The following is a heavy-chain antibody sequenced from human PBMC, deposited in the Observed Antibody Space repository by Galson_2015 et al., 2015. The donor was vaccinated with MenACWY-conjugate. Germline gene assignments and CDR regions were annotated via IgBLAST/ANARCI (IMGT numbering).Heavy chain of an antibody. CDR1: GFTFSNYA. D-gene: IGHD1/OR15-1a*01. CDR2: IGGSAGDA. V-gene: IGHV3-23*01. CDR3: AKDMYTNHWHKVDY. Sequence: SLRLSCAASGFTFSNYAMNWVRQAPGKGLEWVSTIGGSAGDANYADSVKGRFTITRDNSKNTLFLHMNSLRAEDTAVYYCAKDMYTNHWHKVDYWGRGTLVTVSS. J-gene: IGHJ4*02.